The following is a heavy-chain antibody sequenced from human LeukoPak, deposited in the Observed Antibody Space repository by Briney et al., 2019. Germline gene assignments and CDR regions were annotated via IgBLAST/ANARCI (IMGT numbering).Heavy chain of an antibody. CDR1: GGTFSSYA. CDR2: IIPIFGTA. V-gene: IGHV1-69*13. Sequence: SVKVSCKASGGTFSSYAISWVRQAPGQGLEWMGGIIPIFGTANYAQKFQGRVTITADESTSTAYMELSSLRSEDTAVYYCARDLRGITIVTGGYFDYWGQGTLVTVSS. D-gene: IGHD3-10*01. J-gene: IGHJ4*02. CDR3: ARDLRGITIVTGGYFDY.